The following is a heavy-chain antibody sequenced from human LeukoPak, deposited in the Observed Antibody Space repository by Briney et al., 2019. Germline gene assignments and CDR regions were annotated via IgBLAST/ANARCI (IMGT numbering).Heavy chain of an antibody. CDR1: GGSITSYY. J-gene: IGHJ4*02. D-gene: IGHD3-3*01. Sequence: SETLSLTCTVSGGSITSYYWHWIRQPPGKGLEWIGYIYYSGSTNYNPSLKSRVTISVDTSRNQFSLKLSSVTAADTAVYYCASRSSIWSGYQDTLYYFDSWGQGTLVTVSS. V-gene: IGHV4-59*01. CDR3: ASRSSIWSGYQDTLYYFDS. CDR2: IYYSGST.